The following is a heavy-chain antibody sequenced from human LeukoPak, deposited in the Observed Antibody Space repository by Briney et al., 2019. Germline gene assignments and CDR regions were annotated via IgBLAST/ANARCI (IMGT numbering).Heavy chain of an antibody. CDR2: INWNGGST. J-gene: IGHJ4*02. D-gene: IGHD2-8*02. CDR1: GFTFDDYG. CDR3: ARDSSRVVYAKHFDY. V-gene: IGHV3-20*04. Sequence: GGSLRLSCAASGFTFDDYGMSWVRQAPGKGLEWVSGINWNGGSTGYADSVKGRFTISRDNAKNSLYLQMNSLRAEDTALYYCARDSSRVVYAKHFDYWGQGTLVTVSS.